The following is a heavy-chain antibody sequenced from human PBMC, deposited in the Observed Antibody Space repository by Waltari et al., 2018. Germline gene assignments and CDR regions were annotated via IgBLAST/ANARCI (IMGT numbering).Heavy chain of an antibody. Sequence: QVQLQESGPGLVKPSGTLSLTCVVSGDSIDNNHWGSWVRQAPGKGLEWIGQIYGSGSTIYKPSVKSRVTISADNSKNQFSLTLKSVTAADTALYFCARGLSQYGATTGFDYWGQGTRVSVSS. V-gene: IGHV4-4*02. CDR3: ARGLSQYGATTGFDY. D-gene: IGHD3-9*01. CDR2: IYGSGST. J-gene: IGHJ4*02. CDR1: GDSIDNNHW.